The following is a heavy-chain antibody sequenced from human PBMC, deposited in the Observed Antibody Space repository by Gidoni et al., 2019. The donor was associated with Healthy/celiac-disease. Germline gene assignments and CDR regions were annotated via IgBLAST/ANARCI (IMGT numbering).Heavy chain of an antibody. CDR1: GYTFTDYY. CDR2: VDPEDGET. Sequence: EVQLVQSGAEVKKPGATVKISCKVSGYTFTDYYMHWVQQAPGKGLEWMGLVDPEDGETIYAEKFQGRVTITADTSTDTAYMELSSLRSEDTAVYYCATDKGRGRSYHEGIPFDYWGQGTLVTVSS. CDR3: ATDKGRGRSYHEGIPFDY. J-gene: IGHJ4*02. V-gene: IGHV1-69-2*01. D-gene: IGHD2-15*01.